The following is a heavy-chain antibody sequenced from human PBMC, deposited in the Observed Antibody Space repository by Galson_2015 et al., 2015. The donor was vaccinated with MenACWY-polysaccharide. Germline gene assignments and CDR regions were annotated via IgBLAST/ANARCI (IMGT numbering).Heavy chain of an antibody. V-gene: IGHV3-7*01. CDR3: ARRASGIQLWSNYYYYYMDV. CDR1: GFTFSNAW. CDR2: IKQDGSEK. D-gene: IGHD5-18*01. J-gene: IGHJ6*03. Sequence: SLRLSCAASGFTFSNAWMSWVRQAPGKGLEWVANIKQDGSEKYYVDSVKGRFTISRDNAKNSLYLQMNSLGAEDTAVYYCARRASGIQLWSNYYYYYMDVWGKGTTVTVSS.